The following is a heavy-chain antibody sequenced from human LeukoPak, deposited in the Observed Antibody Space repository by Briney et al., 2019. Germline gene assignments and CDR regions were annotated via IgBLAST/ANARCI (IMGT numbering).Heavy chain of an antibody. V-gene: IGHV3-30*18. Sequence: GGSLRLSCAASGFTFSSCGMHWVRQAPGKGLEWVAVISYDGSNKYYADSVKGRFTISRDNSKNTLYLQMNSLRAEDTAVYYCAKDRGYSYGLFDYWGQGTLVTVSS. D-gene: IGHD5-18*01. J-gene: IGHJ4*02. CDR1: GFTFSSCG. CDR2: ISYDGSNK. CDR3: AKDRGYSYGLFDY.